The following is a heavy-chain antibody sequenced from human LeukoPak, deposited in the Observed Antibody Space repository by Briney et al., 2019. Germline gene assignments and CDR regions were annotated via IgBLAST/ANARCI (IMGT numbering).Heavy chain of an antibody. D-gene: IGHD5-24*01. V-gene: IGHV4-59*08. CDR3: ASSDGRMEY. CDR2: IYYSGSA. CDR1: GGSISSYY. J-gene: IGHJ4*02. Sequence: SETLSLTCTVSGGSISSYYWNWIRQPPGKGLEWVGYIYYSGSASYNPSLKSRVTITVDTSKNQFSLKLNSVTAADTAVYYCASSDGRMEYWGQGTLVTVSS.